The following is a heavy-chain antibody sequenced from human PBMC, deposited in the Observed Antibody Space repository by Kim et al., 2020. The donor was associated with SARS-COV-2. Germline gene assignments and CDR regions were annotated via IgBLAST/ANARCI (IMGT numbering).Heavy chain of an antibody. Sequence: SETLSLTCTVSGGSISSGGYYWSWIRQHPGKGLEWIGYIYYSGSTYYNPSLKSRVTISVDTSKNQFSLKLRSVTAADTAVYYCARGPGITMVRGVITNYYYYYGMDVWGQGTTVTVSS. CDR1: GGSISSGGYY. D-gene: IGHD3-10*01. J-gene: IGHJ6*02. V-gene: IGHV4-31*03. CDR3: ARGPGITMVRGVITNYYYYYGMDV. CDR2: IYYSGST.